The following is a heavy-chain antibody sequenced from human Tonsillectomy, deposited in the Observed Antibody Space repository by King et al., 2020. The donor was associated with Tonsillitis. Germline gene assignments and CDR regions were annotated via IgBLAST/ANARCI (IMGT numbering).Heavy chain of an antibody. CDR1: GFTFSSYA. Sequence: VQLVESGGGLVQPGGSLRLSCAASGFTFSSYAMAWVRQAPGRGLQCISTINRSGDSTYYADSVKGRFTISRDNSENTLYLQMNSLGAEDTAVYYCAIRTYYYNSGGAFDVWGQGTLVTVSS. J-gene: IGHJ3*01. CDR2: INRSGDST. D-gene: IGHD3-10*01. CDR3: AIRTYYYNSGGAFDV. V-gene: IGHV3-23*04.